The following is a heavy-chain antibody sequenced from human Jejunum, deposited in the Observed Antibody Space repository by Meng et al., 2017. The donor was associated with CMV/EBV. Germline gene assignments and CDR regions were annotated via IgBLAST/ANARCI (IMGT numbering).Heavy chain of an antibody. CDR3: ATYCTDTVRRAFDI. J-gene: IGHJ3*02. Sequence: GFTFRSYWMSWVRQAPGKGLEWVANIKQDGSETYYVDSVKGRFTISRDNAKNSLYLQMNSLRAEDTAVYYCATYCTDTVRRAFDIWGQGTMVTVSS. V-gene: IGHV3-7*01. CDR2: IKQDGSET. CDR1: GFTFRSYW. D-gene: IGHD2-8*02.